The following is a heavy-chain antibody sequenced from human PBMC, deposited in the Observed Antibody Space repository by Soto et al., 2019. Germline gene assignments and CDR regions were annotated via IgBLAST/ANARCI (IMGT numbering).Heavy chain of an antibody. Sequence: PEHMSLNCTITSDSIDDGACYSDRIRQHPNKHLEWVATNNYSGTTYYYRSLKSRLTISLDTSRNQFSLDLTSVTAADTAVYYCARLAYSHYSTWGQGTLVTVS. V-gene: IGHV4-39*01. CDR3: ARLAYSHYST. CDR1: SDSIDDGACY. D-gene: IGHD5-12*01. CDR2: NNYSGTT. J-gene: IGHJ4*02.